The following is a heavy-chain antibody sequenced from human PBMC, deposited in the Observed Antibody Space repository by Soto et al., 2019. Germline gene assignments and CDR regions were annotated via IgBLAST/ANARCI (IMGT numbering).Heavy chain of an antibody. CDR1: GFTFSSYS. D-gene: IGHD2-8*01. CDR2: ITSNSRTI. V-gene: IGHV3-48*01. CDR3: ARGFYCTNGVCYTPYSSYHRDV. J-gene: IGHJ6*03. Sequence: GGSLRLSCAASGFTFSSYSMNWVRQAPGRGLEWVSYITSNSRTIYYADSVKGRFTISRDNAKNSLYLQMNSLRAEDTAVYSCARGFYCTNGVCYTPYSSYHRDVGGKGTTFTFSS.